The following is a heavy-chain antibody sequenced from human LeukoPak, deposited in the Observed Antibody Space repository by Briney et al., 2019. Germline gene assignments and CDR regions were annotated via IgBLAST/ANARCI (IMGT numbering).Heavy chain of an antibody. V-gene: IGHV3-53*01. J-gene: IGHJ4*02. CDR2: IYITGST. CDR3: ATDGASCGGDCYSDY. D-gene: IGHD2-21*02. CDR1: GFTVSSNY. Sequence: GGSLRLSCAASGFTVSSNYMHWVRQAPGKGLEWVSVIYITGSTFYADSVKGRFTISRDNTKNTLYLQMQSLRAEDTAVYYCATDGASCGGDCYSDYRGKGTLVTVSS.